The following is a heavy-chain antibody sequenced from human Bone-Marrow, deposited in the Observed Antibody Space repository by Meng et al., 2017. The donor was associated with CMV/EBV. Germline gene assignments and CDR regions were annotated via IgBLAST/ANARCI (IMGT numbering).Heavy chain of an antibody. V-gene: IGHV4-31*03. CDR2: IYYSGST. CDR1: RGSISSGGYY. CDR3: ARGTNYVDS. J-gene: IGHJ4*02. D-gene: IGHD1-1*01. Sequence: SETLSLTCTVSRGSISSGGYYWNWIRQHSGKGLVWIGYIYYSGSTFYNPSLKSRVTISVDTSKNQFSLKLSPVTAADTAVYYCARGTNYVDSWGQGTLVTVSS.